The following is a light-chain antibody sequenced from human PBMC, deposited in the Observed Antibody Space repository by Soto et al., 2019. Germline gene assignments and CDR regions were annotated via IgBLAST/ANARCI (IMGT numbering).Light chain of an antibody. CDR2: AAS. CDR3: QQSYKT. V-gene: IGKV1-39*01. Sequence: QMTQSPSSLSASVGDRVTITCRASQSISSYLNWYQQKPGKAPKLLIYAASSLQSGVPSRFSGSGSGTDFTLTISSLQPEDFATYYCQQSYKTFGQGTKVDNK. J-gene: IGKJ1*01. CDR1: QSISSY.